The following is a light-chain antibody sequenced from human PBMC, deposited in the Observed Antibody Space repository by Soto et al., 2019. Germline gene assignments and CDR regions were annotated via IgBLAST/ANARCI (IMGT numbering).Light chain of an antibody. J-gene: IGKJ1*01. V-gene: IGKV3-20*01. CDR3: QQYGTSPRT. Sequence: EIVLTQSPGTLSLSPGERATLSCRASQSVNSKYLAWYQQKPGQAPRLLIYGASRRATGIPDRFSGSGSGTDFTLTISRLEPEDFAVYYCQQYGTSPRTFGQGTKVEVK. CDR2: GAS. CDR1: QSVNSKY.